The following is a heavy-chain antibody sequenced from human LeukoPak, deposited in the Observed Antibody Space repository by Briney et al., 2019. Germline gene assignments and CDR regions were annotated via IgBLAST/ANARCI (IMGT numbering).Heavy chain of an antibody. CDR2: IYSGGST. V-gene: IGHV3-66*02. Sequence: GGSLRLSCAASGFTVSSNYMSWVCQAPGKGLEWVSVIYSGGSTYYADSVKGRFTISRDNSKNTLYLQMNSLRAEDTAVYYCARDRPDYYYYGMDVWGQGTTVTVSS. CDR1: GFTVSSNY. D-gene: IGHD3-22*01. CDR3: ARDRPDYYYYGMDV. J-gene: IGHJ6*02.